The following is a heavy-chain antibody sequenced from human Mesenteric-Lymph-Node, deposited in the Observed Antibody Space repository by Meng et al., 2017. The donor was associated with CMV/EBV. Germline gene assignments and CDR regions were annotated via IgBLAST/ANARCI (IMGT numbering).Heavy chain of an antibody. CDR3: AREAILEMATIDY. CDR2: IYYSGST. Sequence: GSLRLSCTVSGGSISSSSYCWGWIRQPPGKGLEWIGSIYYSGSTYYNPSLKSRLTISVDMSKNQFSVKLSSVTAADTAVYYCAREAILEMATIDYWGQGTLVTVSS. D-gene: IGHD5-24*01. J-gene: IGHJ4*02. V-gene: IGHV4-39*07. CDR1: GGSISSSSYC.